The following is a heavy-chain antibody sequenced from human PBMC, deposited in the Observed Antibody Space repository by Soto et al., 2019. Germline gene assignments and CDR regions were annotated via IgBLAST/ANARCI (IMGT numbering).Heavy chain of an antibody. CDR3: ARDEYQLLSSVYLFDF. D-gene: IGHD2-2*01. CDR2: IYHTGNT. J-gene: IGHJ5*01. V-gene: IGHV4-30-4*01. CDR1: GGSISDDSY. Sequence: PSETLSLTCTVSGGSISDDSYWSWIRQTPGKGLEWIGYIYHTGNTYYNPSLRSRVSISVDKSKSQFSLKLISVTAADTAVYFCARDEYQLLSSVYLFDFWSQGTLFT.